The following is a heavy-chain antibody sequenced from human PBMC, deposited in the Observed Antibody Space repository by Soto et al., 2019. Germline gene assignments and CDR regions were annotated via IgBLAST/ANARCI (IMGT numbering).Heavy chain of an antibody. CDR3: ARLTSYDSSGYYRY. J-gene: IGHJ4*02. Sequence: EVQLVESGGGLVKPGGSLRLSCAASGFTFSSYSMNWVRQAPGKGLEWVSSISSSSSYIYYADSVKGRFTISRDNAKNSLYLQMNSLRAEDTTVYYCARLTSYDSSGYYRYWGQGTLVTVSS. V-gene: IGHV3-21*01. D-gene: IGHD3-22*01. CDR2: ISSSSSYI. CDR1: GFTFSSYS.